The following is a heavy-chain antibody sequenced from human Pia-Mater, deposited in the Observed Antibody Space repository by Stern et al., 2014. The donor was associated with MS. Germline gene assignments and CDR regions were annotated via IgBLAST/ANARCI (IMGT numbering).Heavy chain of an antibody. Sequence: VQLLESGGGVVQPGRSLRLSCAASGFTLRSYGMHWVRQAPGKGLEWVAVISNDGNEKYYTDSVKGRFTISRDNSKNTLYLQMNSLRTEDTAVYYCAKDRLFCSGGGCYVMDVWGQGTTVTVSS. CDR1: GFTLRSYG. CDR3: AKDRLFCSGGGCYVMDV. D-gene: IGHD2-15*01. J-gene: IGHJ6*02. CDR2: ISNDGNEK. V-gene: IGHV3-30*18.